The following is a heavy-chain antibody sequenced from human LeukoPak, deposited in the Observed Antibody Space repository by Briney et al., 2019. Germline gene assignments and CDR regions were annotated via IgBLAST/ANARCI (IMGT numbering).Heavy chain of an antibody. CDR3: ASTRSYLGLTSFDY. CDR1: GGSISSYY. V-gene: IGHV4-59*01. D-gene: IGHD1-26*01. CDR2: IYYSGST. J-gene: IGHJ4*02. Sequence: SETLSLTCTVSGGSISSYYWSWIRQPPGKGLEWIGYIYYSGSTNYNPSLKSRVTISVDTSKNQFSLKLSSVTAADTAVYYCASTRSYLGLTSFDYWGQGTLVTVSS.